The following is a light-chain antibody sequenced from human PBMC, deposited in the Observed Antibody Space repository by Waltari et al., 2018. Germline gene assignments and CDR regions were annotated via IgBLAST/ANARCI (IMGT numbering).Light chain of an antibody. Sequence: EIVLTQSPDTLSLSPGQTATLSCRASQTVAGDNLAWYQHQRSQAPRLLIYAASSRAAGVPDRFRGSASGTDFTLTISRLEPEDFAVYYCQQFDASVLTFGGGTKVEMK. J-gene: IGKJ4*01. CDR2: AAS. V-gene: IGKV3-20*01. CDR1: QTVAGDN. CDR3: QQFDASVLT.